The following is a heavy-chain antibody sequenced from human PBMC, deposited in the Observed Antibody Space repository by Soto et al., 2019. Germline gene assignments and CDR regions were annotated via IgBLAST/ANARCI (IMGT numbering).Heavy chain of an antibody. CDR1: GFAFSSYA. CDR2: IAYDGSNQ. Sequence: QVRLVESGGGVVQPGRSLRLSCEASGFAFSSYAMHWVRQAPGKGLEWVADIAYDGSNQYYADSVKGRFTISRDNSKNTLYLQLNSLRVEDTAVYYCTRDQPEMAFDHWGQGTLVTVSS. J-gene: IGHJ4*02. CDR3: TRDQPEMAFDH. V-gene: IGHV3-30*04.